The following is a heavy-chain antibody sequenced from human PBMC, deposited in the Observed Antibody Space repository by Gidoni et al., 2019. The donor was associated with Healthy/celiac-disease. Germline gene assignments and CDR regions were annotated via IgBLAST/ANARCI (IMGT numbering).Heavy chain of an antibody. V-gene: IGHV4-34*01. CDR1: GGSFSVYY. D-gene: IGHD3-3*01. Sequence: VQLQQWGAGLLKPSETLSLTCAVYGGSFSVYYWSWIRQPPGKGLEWIGEINHSGSTNYNPYLKSRVTISVDTSKNQFSLKLSSVTAADTAVYYCARSITIFGVVISRHRYFDYWGQGTLVTVSS. CDR3: ARSITIFGVVISRHRYFDY. J-gene: IGHJ4*02. CDR2: INHSGST.